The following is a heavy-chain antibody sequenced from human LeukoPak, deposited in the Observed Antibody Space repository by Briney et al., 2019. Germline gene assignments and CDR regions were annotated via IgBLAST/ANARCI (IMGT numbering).Heavy chain of an antibody. CDR3: ARGDGFLEWLPEPADY. Sequence: GGSLRLSCAASGFTFSSYSMNWVRQAPGKGLEWVSSISSSSSYIYYADSVKGRFTISRDNAKNSLYPQMNSLRAEDTAVYYCARGDGFLEWLPEPADYWGQGTLVTVSS. V-gene: IGHV3-21*01. CDR2: ISSSSSYI. J-gene: IGHJ4*02. D-gene: IGHD3-3*01. CDR1: GFTFSSYS.